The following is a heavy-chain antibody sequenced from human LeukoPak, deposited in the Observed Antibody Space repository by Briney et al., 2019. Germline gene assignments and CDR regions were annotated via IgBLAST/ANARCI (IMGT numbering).Heavy chain of an antibody. CDR1: GFTFSDCY. CDR2: ISSSGSTI. Sequence: GGSLRLSCAASGFTFSDCYMSWIRQAPGKGLEWVSYISSSGSTIYYADSVKGRFTISRDNAKNSLYLQMNSLRAEDTAVYYCARDRGDSSSWYVVPYYYYYMDVWGKGTTVTVSS. CDR3: ARDRGDSSSWYVVPYYYYYMDV. D-gene: IGHD6-13*01. J-gene: IGHJ6*03. V-gene: IGHV3-11*01.